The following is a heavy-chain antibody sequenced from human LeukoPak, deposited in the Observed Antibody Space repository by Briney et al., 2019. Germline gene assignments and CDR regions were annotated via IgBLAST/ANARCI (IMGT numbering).Heavy chain of an antibody. V-gene: IGHV3-23*01. J-gene: IGHJ6*02. CDR2: VGHNAAGT. D-gene: IGHD5-24*01. CDR3: AKACLVATTPGRGMDV. CDR1: GFTFSDYS. Sequence: GRSLRLSCAASGFTFSDYSMSWVRQAPGKGLEWVAAVGHNAAGTYYADSVKGRFTISRDNSRNTMYLQMNSLTAEDTAVYYCAKACLVATTPGRGMDVWGQGTTVAVSS.